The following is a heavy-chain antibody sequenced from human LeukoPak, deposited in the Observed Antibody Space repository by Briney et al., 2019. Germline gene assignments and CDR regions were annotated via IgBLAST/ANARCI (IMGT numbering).Heavy chain of an antibody. J-gene: IGHJ2*01. CDR3: ARILLYHGLWYFDL. V-gene: IGHV3-7*01. Sequence: GGSLGLSCAASGFTFSSYWMSWVRQAPGKGLEWVANIKQDGSEKYYVDSVKGRFTISRDNAKNSLYLQMNSLRAEDTAVYYCARILLYHGLWYFDLWGRGTLVTVSS. CDR2: IKQDGSEK. D-gene: IGHD2/OR15-2a*01. CDR1: GFTFSSYW.